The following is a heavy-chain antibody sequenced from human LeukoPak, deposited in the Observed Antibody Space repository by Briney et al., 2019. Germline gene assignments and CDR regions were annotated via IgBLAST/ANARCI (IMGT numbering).Heavy chain of an antibody. CDR2: ISGYNGDT. D-gene: IGHD6-13*01. V-gene: IGHV1-18*01. CDR1: GYDFKTDA. J-gene: IGHJ4*02. CDR3: ARGGGHTSTWRSFDL. Sequence: ASVKVSCKSSGYDFKTDAVNWVRQAPGQGLEWMGWISGYNGDTENAPNFRDRVTMTTDTSTSTAYIELRSLSLDDTAVYFCARGGGHTSTWRSFDLWGQGTLVIVSS.